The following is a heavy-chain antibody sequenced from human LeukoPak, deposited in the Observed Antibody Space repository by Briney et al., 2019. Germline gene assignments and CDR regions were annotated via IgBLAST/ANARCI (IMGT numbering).Heavy chain of an antibody. V-gene: IGHV3-23*01. CDR3: AKAEGGYCTNGVCFDY. CDR1: GFTFSSYA. Sequence: GGSLRLSCAASGFTFSSYAVSWVRQAPGKGLEWVSAISGSGGSTYYADSVKGRFTISRDNSKNTLYLQMNSLRAEDTAVYYCAKAEGGYCTNGVCFDYWGQGTLVTVSS. CDR2: ISGSGGST. J-gene: IGHJ4*02. D-gene: IGHD2-8*01.